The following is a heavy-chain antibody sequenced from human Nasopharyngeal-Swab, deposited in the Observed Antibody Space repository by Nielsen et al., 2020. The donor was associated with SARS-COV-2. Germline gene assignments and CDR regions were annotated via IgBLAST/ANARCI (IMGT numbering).Heavy chain of an antibody. V-gene: IGHV3-74*01. J-gene: IGHJ6*02. CDR3: VRESTSCSRKNNFYYYFGLDF. Sequence: GGSLRLSCAASGVTFSSYWMHWVRQVPGKGLVWVARIKSDGSSTSYADSVKGRFTISRDNAKNTVYLQMNRLRDEDTALYYCVRESTSCSRKNNFYYYFGLDFWGRGTTVIVSS. CDR2: IKSDGSST. CDR1: GVTFSSYW. D-gene: IGHD3-10*02.